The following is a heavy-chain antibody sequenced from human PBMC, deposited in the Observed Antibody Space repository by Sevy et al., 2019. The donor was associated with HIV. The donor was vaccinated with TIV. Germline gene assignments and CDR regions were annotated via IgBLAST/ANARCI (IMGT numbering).Heavy chain of an antibody. J-gene: IGHJ3*02. D-gene: IGHD2-21*02. CDR1: GGSFSGYY. CDR2: INHSGST. V-gene: IGHV4-34*01. Sequence: SETLSLTCAVYGGSFSGYYWSWIRQPPGKGLEWIGEINHSGSTNYNPSLKSRVTISVDTSKNQFSLKLSSVTAADTAVYCCARPPGYGGNSGAFDIWGQGTMVTVSS. CDR3: ARPPGYGGNSGAFDI.